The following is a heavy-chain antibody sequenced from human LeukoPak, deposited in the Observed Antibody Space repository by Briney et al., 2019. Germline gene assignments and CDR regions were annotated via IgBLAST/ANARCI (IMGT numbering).Heavy chain of an antibody. D-gene: IGHD1-1*01. CDR2: IRSSIYGGTP. CDR3: SREWGNGNDLRPNS. Sequence: GGSLRLSCTSSGFTFREFAVSWFRQAPGKGLEWIGFIRSSIYGGTPKAAASVKGRFIFSRDDSKGVAYLRMNSLKTDDTAVYYCSREWGNGNDLRPNSWGQGTLVTVSS. V-gene: IGHV3-49*03. CDR1: GFTFREFA. J-gene: IGHJ1*01.